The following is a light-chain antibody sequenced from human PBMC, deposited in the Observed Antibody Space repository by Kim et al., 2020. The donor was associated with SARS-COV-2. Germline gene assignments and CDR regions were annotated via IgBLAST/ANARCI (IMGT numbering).Light chain of an antibody. CDR2: DTG. CDR3: LLSFSGIRV. Sequence: QAVVTQEPSLTVSPGETDTLTCASSTGAVTPTHYPYWFQKKPGEVPRTLIFDTGSRHSWTPARFSGSLSGDKAVLTLAGAQPEDEGDYYCLLSFSGIRVFGGGTQLTVL. V-gene: IGLV7-46*01. CDR1: TGAVTPTHY. J-gene: IGLJ3*02.